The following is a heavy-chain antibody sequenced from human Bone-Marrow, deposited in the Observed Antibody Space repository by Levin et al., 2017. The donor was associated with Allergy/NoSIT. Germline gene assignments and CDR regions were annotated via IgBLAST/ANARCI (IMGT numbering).Heavy chain of an antibody. D-gene: IGHD2-2*01. Sequence: PSETLSLTCAVSGGSISSSNWWSWVRQPPGKGLEWIGEIYHSGSTNYNPSLKSRVTISVDKSKNQFSLKLSSVTAADTAVYYCARPVIGYCSSTSCYGDAFDIWGQGTMVTVSS. V-gene: IGHV4-4*02. J-gene: IGHJ3*02. CDR2: IYHSGST. CDR1: GGSISSSNW. CDR3: ARPVIGYCSSTSCYGDAFDI.